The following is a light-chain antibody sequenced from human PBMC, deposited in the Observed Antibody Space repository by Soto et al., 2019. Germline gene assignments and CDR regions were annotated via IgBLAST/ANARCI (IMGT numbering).Light chain of an antibody. J-gene: IGKJ4*01. CDR1: QSVGTS. CDR2: GAS. V-gene: IGKV3-15*01. Sequence: EIVMTQSPATLSVSPGEGATLSCRASQSVGTSLAWYQQIPGQAPRLLIYGASTRATGIPATFSGSGSGTEFTLTIGSLQSADFAVYYCQQYNRWPVTFGGGTKVDIK. CDR3: QQYNRWPVT.